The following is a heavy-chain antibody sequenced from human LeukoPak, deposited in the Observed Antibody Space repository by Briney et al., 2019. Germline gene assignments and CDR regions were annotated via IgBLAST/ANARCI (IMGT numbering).Heavy chain of an antibody. CDR1: GGSISSSNYY. V-gene: IGHV4-39*01. CDR3: ARQRRRQITMIVVVNKGGAFDI. J-gene: IGHJ3*02. Sequence: SETLSLTCTVSGGSISSSNYYWGWVRQPPGKGLEWIGSIYYSGSTYYNRTLKGRVTISVDTSKNQFSLKLSSVTAADTAVYYCARQRRRQITMIVVVNKGGAFDIWGQGTMVTISS. CDR2: IYYSGST. D-gene: IGHD3-22*01.